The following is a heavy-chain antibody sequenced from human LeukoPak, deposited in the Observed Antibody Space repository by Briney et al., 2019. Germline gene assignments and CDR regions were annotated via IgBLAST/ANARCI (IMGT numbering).Heavy chain of an antibody. Sequence: GESLRLSCAASGFTFSNYWMSWVRQAPGKGLEWVANIKQDGGEKYYVDSLRGRFTISRDNAKNSVHLQMNSLRAEDTAVYFCARDWSDYTTTCMDYWGQGTLVTVAS. CDR1: GFTFSNYW. D-gene: IGHD3-3*01. CDR2: IKQDGGEK. J-gene: IGHJ4*02. V-gene: IGHV3-7*05. CDR3: ARDWSDYTTTCMDY.